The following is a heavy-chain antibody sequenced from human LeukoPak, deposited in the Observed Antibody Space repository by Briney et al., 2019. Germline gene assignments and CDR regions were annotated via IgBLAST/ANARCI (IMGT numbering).Heavy chain of an antibody. D-gene: IGHD6-13*01. J-gene: IGHJ4*02. CDR2: IYYSGST. V-gene: IGHV4-39*01. CDR3: ARRVYSSSWVDY. Sequence: SETLSLTCTISGGSISSSRYYWGWIRQPPGKGLEWIGSIYYSGSTYYNPSLKSRVTISVDTSKNQFSLKLSSVTAADTAVYYCARRVYSSSWVDYWGQGTLVTVSS. CDR1: GGSISSSRYY.